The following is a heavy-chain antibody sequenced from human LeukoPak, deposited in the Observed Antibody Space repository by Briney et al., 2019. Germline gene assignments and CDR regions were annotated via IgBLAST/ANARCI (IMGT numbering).Heavy chain of an antibody. CDR3: ARDPRRGYYDSSGYYDY. CDR1: GFTFSSYA. D-gene: IGHD3-22*01. CDR2: ISYDGSNK. Sequence: GGSLRLSCAASGFTFSSYAMHWVRQAPGKGLDWMAVISYDGSNKYYADSVKGRFTISRDNSKNTLYLQMNSLRAEDTAVYYCARDPRRGYYDSSGYYDYWGQGTLVTVSS. J-gene: IGHJ4*02. V-gene: IGHV3-30-3*01.